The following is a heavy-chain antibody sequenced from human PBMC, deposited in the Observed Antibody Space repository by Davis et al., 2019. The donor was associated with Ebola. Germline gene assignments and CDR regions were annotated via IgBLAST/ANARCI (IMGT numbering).Heavy chain of an antibody. V-gene: IGHV1-3*01. J-gene: IGHJ4*02. CDR3: ARADILTGSDY. CDR2: INAGNGNT. CDR1: GYTFTSYA. Sequence: ASVKVSCKASGYTFTSYAMHWVRQAPGQRLEWMGWINAGNGNTKYSQKFQGRVTMTTDTSTSTAYMELRSLRSDDTAVYYCARADILTGSDYWGQGTLVTVSS. D-gene: IGHD3-9*01.